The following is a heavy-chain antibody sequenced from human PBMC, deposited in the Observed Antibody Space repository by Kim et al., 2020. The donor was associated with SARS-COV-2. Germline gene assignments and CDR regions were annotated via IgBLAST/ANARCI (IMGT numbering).Heavy chain of an antibody. CDR3: ARALPEYSYGYGWFDP. V-gene: IGHV1-2*06. Sequence: ASVKVSCKASGYTFTGYYMHWVRQAPGQGLEWTGRNNPNSGGTNYAQKFQGRVTMTRDTSISTAYMELSRLRSDDTAVYYCARALPEYSYGYGWFDPWGQGTLVTVSS. J-gene: IGHJ5*02. CDR2: NNPNSGGT. CDR1: GYTFTGYY. D-gene: IGHD5-18*01.